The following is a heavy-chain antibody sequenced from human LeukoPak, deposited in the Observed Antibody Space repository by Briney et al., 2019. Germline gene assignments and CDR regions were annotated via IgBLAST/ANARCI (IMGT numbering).Heavy chain of an antibody. D-gene: IGHD3-22*01. J-gene: IGHJ3*01. V-gene: IGHV1-2*02. CDR1: GYTFTGYY. Sequence: VASVKVSCKASGYTFTGYYIHWVRQAPGQGLEWMGWINPNSGGTNYAQNFQGSTTMTRDTSISTAYMELSRLRSDDTAVYYCATTRRYYYDSSGPDAFDLWGQGTMVTVSS. CDR2: INPNSGGT. CDR3: ATTRRYYYDSSGPDAFDL.